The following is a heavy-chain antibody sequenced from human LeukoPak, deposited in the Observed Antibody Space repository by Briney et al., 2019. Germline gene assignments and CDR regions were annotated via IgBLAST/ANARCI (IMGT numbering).Heavy chain of an antibody. V-gene: IGHV3-33*08. D-gene: IGHD3-3*01. CDR3: ARAVSYDFWSGFYYFDY. J-gene: IGHJ4*02. CDR2: IWYDGSNK. Sequence: GGSLRLSCAASGFTFSSYATHWVRQAPGKGLEWVTVIWYDGSNKYYADSVKGRFTISRDNSKNTLYLQMNSLRAEDTAVYYCARAVSYDFWSGFYYFDYWGQGTLVTVSS. CDR1: GFTFSSYA.